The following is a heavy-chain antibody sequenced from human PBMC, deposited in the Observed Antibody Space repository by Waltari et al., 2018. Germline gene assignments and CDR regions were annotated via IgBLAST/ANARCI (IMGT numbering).Heavy chain of an antibody. CDR2: ISGSGGST. D-gene: IGHD1-26*01. CDR1: GFTFSSYA. Sequence: EVQLLESGGGLVQPGGSLRLSCAASGFTFSSYAMSWVRQAPGKGLEWVSAISGSGGSTYYADSVKDRFTISRDNSKNTLYLQMNSLRAEDTAVYYCAKDRYDLESGSYYNWFDPWGQGTLVTVSS. V-gene: IGHV3-23*01. J-gene: IGHJ5*02. CDR3: AKDRYDLESGSYYNWFDP.